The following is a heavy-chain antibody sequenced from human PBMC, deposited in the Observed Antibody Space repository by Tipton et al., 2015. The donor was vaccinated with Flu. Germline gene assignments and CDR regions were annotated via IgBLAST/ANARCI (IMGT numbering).Heavy chain of an antibody. Sequence: TLSLTCTVSGVSISSYYWSWIRQPPGKGLEWIGYIYYSGCTNYNPSLKSRVTISVDTSKSQFPLKLSSVTAADTAVYYCARGDCSSTSCLDYWGQGTLVTVSS. CDR2: IYYSGCT. D-gene: IGHD2-2*01. CDR1: GVSISSYY. J-gene: IGHJ4*02. CDR3: ARGDCSSTSCLDY. V-gene: IGHV4-59*01.